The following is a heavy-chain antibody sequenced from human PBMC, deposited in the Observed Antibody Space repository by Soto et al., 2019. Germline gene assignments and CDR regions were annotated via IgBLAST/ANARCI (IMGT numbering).Heavy chain of an antibody. V-gene: IGHV1-46*03. CDR2: INPSGGST. Sequence: ASVKVSCKASGYTLTSYYMHWVRQAPGQGLEWMGIINPSGGSTNYAQKFQGRVTMTRDTSTSTVYMELSSLRSEDTAVYYCARGPPGYCSGGSCYGANYYYGIDVWGQGTTVTVSS. CDR3: ARGPPGYCSGGSCYGANYYYGIDV. J-gene: IGHJ6*02. CDR1: GYTLTSYY. D-gene: IGHD2-15*01.